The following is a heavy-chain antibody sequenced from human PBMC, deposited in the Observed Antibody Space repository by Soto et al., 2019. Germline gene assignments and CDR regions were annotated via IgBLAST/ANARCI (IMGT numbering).Heavy chain of an antibody. CDR3: GPRGAVADPRGY. D-gene: IGHD6-19*01. CDR1: GGSISSSSYY. J-gene: IGHJ4*02. V-gene: IGHV4-39*07. CDR2: TNHSGST. Sequence: SETLSLTCTVSGGSISSSSYYWGWIRQPPGKGLEWIGETNHSGSTNYNPSLKSRVAISVDTSKNQFSLNLTSVTAADTAVYYCGPRGAVADPRGYWGQGTLVTVSS.